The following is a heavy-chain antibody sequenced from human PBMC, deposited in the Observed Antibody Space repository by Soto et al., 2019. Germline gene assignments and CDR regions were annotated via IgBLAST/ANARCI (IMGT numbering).Heavy chain of an antibody. J-gene: IGHJ6*02. D-gene: IGHD1-26*01. CDR3: TKGGSGSYYEVYYYYGMDV. Sequence: GGSLRLSCAASGFTFSSYAMSWVRQAPGKGLEWVSAISVSGGSTYYADAVKGRFTISRDNSKNTLYLQMNSLRAEDTAVYYCTKGGSGSYYEVYYYYGMDVWGQGTTVTVSS. CDR1: GFTFSSYA. CDR2: ISVSGGST. V-gene: IGHV3-23*01.